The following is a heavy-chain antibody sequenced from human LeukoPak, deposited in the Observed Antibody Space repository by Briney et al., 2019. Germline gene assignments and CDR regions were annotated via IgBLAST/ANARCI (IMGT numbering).Heavy chain of an antibody. CDR2: ISGSGGST. Sequence: GGSLRLSCAVSGFTFSSYVMNWVRQAPGKGLEWVSDISGSGGSTYYADSVKGRFSISRDNSKNTLYLQMNSLRAEDTAVYYCAKRVHTSSWYAAFDYWGQGTLDTVSS. J-gene: IGHJ4*02. V-gene: IGHV3-23*01. CDR1: GFTFSSYV. D-gene: IGHD6-13*01. CDR3: AKRVHTSSWYAAFDY.